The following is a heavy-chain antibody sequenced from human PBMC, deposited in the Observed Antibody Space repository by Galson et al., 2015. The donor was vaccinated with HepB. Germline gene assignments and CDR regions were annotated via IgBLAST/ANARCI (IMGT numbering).Heavy chain of an antibody. V-gene: IGHV3-53*01. Sequence: SLRLSCAASGFIVSIDYMTWVRQAPGRGLEWVAVIHSGGTTYYAGSVKGRFTISRDDSHNTIYLRMNSLRAEDTAVYYCALGRGYYGMDVWGQGTTVTVS. CDR3: ALGRGYYGMDV. CDR2: IHSGGTT. D-gene: IGHD2-15*01. CDR1: GFIVSIDY. J-gene: IGHJ6*02.